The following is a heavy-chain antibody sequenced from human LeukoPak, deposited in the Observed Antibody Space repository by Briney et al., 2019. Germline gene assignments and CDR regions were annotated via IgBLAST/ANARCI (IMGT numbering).Heavy chain of an antibody. V-gene: IGHV4-31*03. J-gene: IGHJ4*02. CDR3: AVRAYYYDRSDYYLDY. Sequence: SQTLSLTCSVSGGSISSGGYYWSWIRQHPGKGLEWIGYIHYSGSTYYNPSLKSRITISVDTSKDQFSLKLSSVTAADTAVYYCAVRAYYYDRSDYYLDYWGQGTLVTVSS. CDR2: IHYSGST. CDR1: GGSISSGGYY. D-gene: IGHD3-22*01.